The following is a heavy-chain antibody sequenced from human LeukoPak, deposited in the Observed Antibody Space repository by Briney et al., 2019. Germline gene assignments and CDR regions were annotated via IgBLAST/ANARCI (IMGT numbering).Heavy chain of an antibody. J-gene: IGHJ4*02. CDR1: RLTVSRNY. V-gene: IGHV3-66*01. D-gene: IGHD3-10*01. Sequence: GGSLRLSRAPSRLTVSRNYMSWVRQAPAKGLEWVSVVYSGGSTHNADSATGGFTPSRDNSKNTLYLRINGLRAQHTPVYNCVRDRQALVRGVAHFFDYWGQGNLVSVFS. CDR3: VRDRQALVRGVAHFFDY. CDR2: VYSGGST.